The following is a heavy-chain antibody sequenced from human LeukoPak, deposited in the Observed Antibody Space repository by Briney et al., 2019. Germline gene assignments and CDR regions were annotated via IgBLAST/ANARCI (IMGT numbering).Heavy chain of an antibody. CDR2: ISYDGSNE. Sequence: PTGGSLRLSCAASGFTFSSYAMHWVRQAPGKGLEWVAVISYDGSNEYYADSVKGRFTISRDNSKNTLYLQMNSLRAEDTAVYYCARKEAYGSGSYCFDYWGQGTLVTVSS. V-gene: IGHV3-30-3*01. D-gene: IGHD3-10*01. J-gene: IGHJ4*02. CDR3: ARKEAYGSGSYCFDY. CDR1: GFTFSSYA.